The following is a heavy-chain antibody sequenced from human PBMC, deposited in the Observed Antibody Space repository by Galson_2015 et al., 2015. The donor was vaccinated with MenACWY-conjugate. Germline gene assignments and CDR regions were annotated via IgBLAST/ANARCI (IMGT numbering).Heavy chain of an antibody. CDR1: GFSLTTTGVG. CDR2: IYWDDDK. J-gene: IGHJ4*02. D-gene: IGHD2-2*01. Sequence: PALVKPTQTLTLTCTFSGFSLTTTGVGVAWIRQPPGKALEWLALIYWDDDKRYRPFLRSRLTVTKDTSKNRVVLTMTNVDPVDTATYYCAHSGEYCSRTSCYYFDYWGQGAPVTVSS. CDR3: AHSGEYCSRTSCYYFDY. V-gene: IGHV2-5*02.